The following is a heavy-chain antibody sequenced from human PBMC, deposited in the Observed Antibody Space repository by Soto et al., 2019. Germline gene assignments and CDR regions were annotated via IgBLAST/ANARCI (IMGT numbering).Heavy chain of an antibody. V-gene: IGHV4-34*01. Sequence: SETLSLTCAVYGGSFSGYYWSWIRQPPGKGLEWIGEIDHSGSTNYNPSLKSRVTISVDTSKNQFSLKLSSVTAADTAVYYCARGGGAILFDYWGQGTLVTVSS. CDR1: GGSFSGYY. CDR2: IDHSGST. CDR3: ARGGGAILFDY. J-gene: IGHJ4*02. D-gene: IGHD3-16*02.